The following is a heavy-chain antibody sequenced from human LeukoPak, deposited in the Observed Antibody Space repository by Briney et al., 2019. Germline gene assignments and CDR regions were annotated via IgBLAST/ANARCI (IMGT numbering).Heavy chain of an antibody. CDR1: GGSFSGYY. Sequence: SETLSLTCAVYGGSFSGYYWSWIRQPPGKGLEWIGEINHSGSTNYNPSLKSRVTISVDTSKNQFSPKLSSVTAADTAVYYCARARGYSYSWFDPWGQGTLVTVSS. D-gene: IGHD5-18*01. CDR3: ARARGYSYSWFDP. J-gene: IGHJ5*02. CDR2: INHSGST. V-gene: IGHV4-34*01.